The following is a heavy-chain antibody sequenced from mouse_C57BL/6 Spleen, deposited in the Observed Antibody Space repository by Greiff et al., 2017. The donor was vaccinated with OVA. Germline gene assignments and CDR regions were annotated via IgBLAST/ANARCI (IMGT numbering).Heavy chain of an antibody. Sequence: QVQLQQSGAELVKPGASVKLSCKASGYTFTEYPIHWVKQRSGQGLEWIGWFYPGRGSIKYNENFKDPATLTADKSSSTVYMELSRLTSEDSAVEFCARQMTTALYLDYWGQGTTLTVSS. V-gene: IGHV1-62-2*01. J-gene: IGHJ2*01. D-gene: IGHD1-2*01. CDR2: FYPGRGSI. CDR3: ARQMTTALYLDY. CDR1: GYTFTEYP.